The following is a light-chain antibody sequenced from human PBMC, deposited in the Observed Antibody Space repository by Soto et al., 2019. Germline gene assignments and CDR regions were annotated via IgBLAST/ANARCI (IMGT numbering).Light chain of an antibody. J-gene: IGKJ1*01. Sequence: ESVLTQSPGTLSLSPGERATLSCRASQSVSSSFLAWYQLKPGQAPRLLIYGASSRATGIPDRFSGSGSGTDFTLTFSRLEPEDFAGYYCQQYDSSPWTCGQGTKVEIK. CDR3: QQYDSSPWT. CDR1: QSVSSSF. V-gene: IGKV3-20*01. CDR2: GAS.